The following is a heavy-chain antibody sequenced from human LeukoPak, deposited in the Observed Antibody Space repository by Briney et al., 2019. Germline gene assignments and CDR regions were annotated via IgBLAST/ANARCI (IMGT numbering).Heavy chain of an antibody. Sequence: SETQSLTCAVYGGSFSGSYWSWIRQPPGKGLEWIGEINHSGSTNFNPSLKSRVTISVDTSKNQFSLRLSSVTAADTAVYYCARDSSSWIYYYYYGMDVWGQGTTVTVSS. CDR1: GGSFSGSY. V-gene: IGHV4-34*01. J-gene: IGHJ6*02. CDR3: ARDSSSWIYYYYYGMDV. CDR2: INHSGST. D-gene: IGHD6-13*01.